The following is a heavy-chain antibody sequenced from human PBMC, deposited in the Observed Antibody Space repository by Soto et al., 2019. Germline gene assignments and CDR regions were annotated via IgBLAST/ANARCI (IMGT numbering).Heavy chain of an antibody. D-gene: IGHD3-3*01. CDR3: ASFGYYDFWSGYQTFDY. Sequence: GGSLRLSCAASGFTFSSYWMHWVRQAPGKGLVWVSRINSDGSSTSYADSVKGRFTISRDNAKNTLYLQMNSLRAEDTAVYYCASFGYYDFWSGYQTFDYWGQGTLVTVSS. CDR1: GFTFSSYW. CDR2: INSDGSST. V-gene: IGHV3-74*01. J-gene: IGHJ4*02.